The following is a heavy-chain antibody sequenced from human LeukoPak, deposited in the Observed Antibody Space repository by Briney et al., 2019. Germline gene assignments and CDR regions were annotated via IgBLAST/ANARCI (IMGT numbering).Heavy chain of an antibody. Sequence: KPSETLSLTCTVSGGSISSYYWSWIRQPPGKGLEWIGYIYYSGSTNYNPSLKSRVTISVDTSKNQFSLKLSSVTAADTAVYYCARRTGKRELDYWGQGTLVTVSS. CDR1: GGSISSYY. D-gene: IGHD1-1*01. CDR2: IYYSGST. J-gene: IGHJ4*02. CDR3: ARRTGKRELDY. V-gene: IGHV4-59*01.